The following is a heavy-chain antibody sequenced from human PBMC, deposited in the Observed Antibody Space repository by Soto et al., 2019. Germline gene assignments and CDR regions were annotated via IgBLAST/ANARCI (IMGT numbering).Heavy chain of an antibody. J-gene: IGHJ6*02. Sequence: SETLSLTCTVSGGSISSYYWSWIRQPPGKGLEWIGYIYYSGSTNYNPSLKSRVTISVDTSKNQFSLKLSSVTAADTAVYYCARGKQQLVGDYYCGMDVWGQGSTVTLSS. V-gene: IGHV4-59*01. CDR3: ARGKQQLVGDYYCGMDV. CDR2: IYYSGST. CDR1: GGSISSYY. D-gene: IGHD6-13*01.